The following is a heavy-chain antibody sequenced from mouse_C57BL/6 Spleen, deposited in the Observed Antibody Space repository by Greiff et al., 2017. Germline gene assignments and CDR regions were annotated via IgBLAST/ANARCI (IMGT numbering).Heavy chain of an antibody. CDR3: ARDTTVVTRAMDY. D-gene: IGHD1-1*01. Sequence: DVHLVESGGGLVKPGGSLKLSCAASGFTFSDYGMHWVRQAPEKGLEWVAYISSGSSTIYYADTVKGRFTISRDNAKNTLFLQITSLRSEDTAMYYCARDTTVVTRAMDYWGQGTSVTVSS. CDR1: GFTFSDYG. CDR2: ISSGSSTI. J-gene: IGHJ4*01. V-gene: IGHV5-17*01.